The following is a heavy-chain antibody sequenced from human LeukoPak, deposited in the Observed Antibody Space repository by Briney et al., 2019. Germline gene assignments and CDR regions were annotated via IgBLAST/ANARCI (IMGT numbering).Heavy chain of an antibody. Sequence: PSETLSLTCTVSGGSISSYYWSWIRQPAGKAPEWIGRIYSSGIINYNPSLKSRVTMSLDNSKNQLSLKLSSVTAADTAVYYCARVARGYYYYMDVWGKGTTVTVSS. CDR3: ARVARGYYYYMDV. J-gene: IGHJ6*03. CDR1: GGSISSYY. V-gene: IGHV4-4*07. D-gene: IGHD2-15*01. CDR2: IYSSGII.